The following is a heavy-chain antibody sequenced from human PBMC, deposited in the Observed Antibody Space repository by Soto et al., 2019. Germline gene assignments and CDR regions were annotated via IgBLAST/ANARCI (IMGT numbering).Heavy chain of an antibody. CDR1: GFTFRSYA. V-gene: IGHV3-23*01. J-gene: IGHJ4*02. D-gene: IGHD5-12*01. CDR2: ISGSGDTT. Sequence: GGSLRLSCAASGFTFRSYAMSWVRQAPGKGLEWVSVISGSGDTTYYADSVKGRFTISRDNSKNTLYLQMNSLRAEDTAVYYCAKDTMATTKDFDYWGQGALVTVSS. CDR3: AKDTMATTKDFDY.